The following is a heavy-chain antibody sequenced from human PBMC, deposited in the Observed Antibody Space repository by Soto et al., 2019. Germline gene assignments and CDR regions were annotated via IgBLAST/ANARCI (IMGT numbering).Heavy chain of an antibody. Sequence: QVQLVESGGGVVQPGRSLRLSCAASGFTFSSYAMHWVRQAPRKGLEWVAVISSDGSNEYHADSVKGRFTISRDNSKNTLYLQMNSLRAEDTAVYYCARFKGCSGGSCYPYFDYWGQGTLVTVSS. V-gene: IGHV3-30-3*01. CDR1: GFTFSSYA. D-gene: IGHD2-15*01. CDR2: ISSDGSNE. J-gene: IGHJ4*02. CDR3: ARFKGCSGGSCYPYFDY.